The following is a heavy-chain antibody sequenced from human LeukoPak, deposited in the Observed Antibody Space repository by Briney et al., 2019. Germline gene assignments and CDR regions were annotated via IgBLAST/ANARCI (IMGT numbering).Heavy chain of an antibody. Sequence: ASVKVSCKASGGTFSSYAISWVRQAPGQGLEWVGGIIPIFGAANYAQKFQGRVTITADESTSTAYMKLSSLRSEDTAVYYCANGPVASHYDFWSGYYYYWGQGTLVTVSS. CDR3: ANGPVASHYDFWSGYYYY. CDR2: IIPIFGAA. V-gene: IGHV1-69*13. D-gene: IGHD3-3*01. J-gene: IGHJ4*02. CDR1: GGTFSSYA.